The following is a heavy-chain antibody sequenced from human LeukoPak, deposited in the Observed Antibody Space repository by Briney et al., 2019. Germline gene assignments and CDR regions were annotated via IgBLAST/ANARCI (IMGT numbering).Heavy chain of an antibody. V-gene: IGHV4-59*01. CDR1: GGSISSYY. CDR3: AREGANDAFDI. CDR2: IYYSGST. J-gene: IGHJ3*02. Sequence: SETLSLTCTVSGGSISSYYWSWIRQPPGKGLEWIGYIYYSGSTNYNPSLKSRVTISVDTSKNQFSLKLSSVTAADTAVYYCAREGANDAFDIWGQGAMVTVSS. D-gene: IGHD1-26*01.